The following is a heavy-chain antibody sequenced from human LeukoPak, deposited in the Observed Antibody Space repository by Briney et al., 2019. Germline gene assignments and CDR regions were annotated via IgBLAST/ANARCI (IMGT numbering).Heavy chain of an antibody. CDR3: ARSPYYYDSSGLPVDY. CDR2: ISWNSGSI. V-gene: IGHV3-9*01. Sequence: PGRSLRLSCAASGFTFDDYAMHWVRQAPGKGLEWVSGISWNSGSIGYADSVKGRFTISRDNAKNSLYLQMNSLRAEDTAVYYCARSPYYYDSSGLPVDYWGQGTLVTVSS. J-gene: IGHJ4*02. D-gene: IGHD3-22*01. CDR1: GFTFDDYA.